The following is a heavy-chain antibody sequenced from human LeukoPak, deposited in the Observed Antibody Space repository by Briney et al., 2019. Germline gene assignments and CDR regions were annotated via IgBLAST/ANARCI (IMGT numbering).Heavy chain of an antibody. CDR2: ISWNSGSI. Sequence: ALRLSCAASGFTFDDYAMHWVRQAPGKGLEWVSGISWNSGSIGYADSVKGRFTISRDNAKNSLYLQMNSLRPEDTALYYCAKDIHRRSSGWSPYYYYGMDVWGQGTTVTVSS. V-gene: IGHV3-9*01. J-gene: IGHJ6*02. CDR1: GFTFDDYA. CDR3: AKDIHRRSSGWSPYYYYGMDV. D-gene: IGHD6-19*01.